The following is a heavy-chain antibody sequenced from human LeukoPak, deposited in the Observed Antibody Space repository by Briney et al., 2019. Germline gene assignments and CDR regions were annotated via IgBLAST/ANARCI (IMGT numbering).Heavy chain of an antibody. J-gene: IGHJ4*02. Sequence: PGGSLRLSCAASGFTVSSNYMSWVRQAPGKGLEWVSVIYSGGSTYYADSVKGRFTISRDNSKNTLYLQMNSLRAEDTAVYYCALDWLSYYFDYWGQGTLVTVSS. CDR1: GFTVSSNY. V-gene: IGHV3-66*01. CDR2: IYSGGST. CDR3: ALDWLSYYFDY. D-gene: IGHD3/OR15-3a*01.